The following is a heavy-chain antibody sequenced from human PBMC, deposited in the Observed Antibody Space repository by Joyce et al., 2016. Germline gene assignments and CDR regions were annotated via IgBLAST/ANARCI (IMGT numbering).Heavy chain of an antibody. CDR3: ARMKATGLYGLDV. CDR2: IRYRGST. D-gene: IGHD3-10*01. V-gene: IGHV4-59*01. J-gene: IGHJ3*01. Sequence: QVQLKESGPGLVKPSETLSLICSVSGASISSYYWSWIRQPPGKGLECIGYIRYRGSTNYKSPLKSRVTISVDTSKNQFALKLTSVTAADTAVYYCARMKATGLYGLDVWGLGTMVTVSS. CDR1: GASISSYY.